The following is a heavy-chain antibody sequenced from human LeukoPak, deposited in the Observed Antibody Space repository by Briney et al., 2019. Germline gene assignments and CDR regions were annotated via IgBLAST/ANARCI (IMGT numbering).Heavy chain of an antibody. CDR2: INTDGSTT. J-gene: IGHJ4*02. CDR1: GVTFSNDW. CDR3: TRGRGGRYHY. V-gene: IGHV3-74*01. D-gene: IGHD3-16*02. Sequence: PGGSLRLSCAASGVTFSNDWMHWVRHAPGKGLVWVSRINTDGSTTTYADSVKGRFTISRDNAKNTLFLQMNSLRVEDTAVYYCTRGRGGRYHYWGQGTLVTVSS.